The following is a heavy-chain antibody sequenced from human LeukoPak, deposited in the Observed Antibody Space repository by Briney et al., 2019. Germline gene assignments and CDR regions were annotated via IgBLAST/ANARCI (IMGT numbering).Heavy chain of an antibody. J-gene: IGHJ4*02. D-gene: IGHD1-26*01. Sequence: SVKVSCKASGGTFSSYAISWVRQPPGQGLEWMGRIIPILGIANYAQKFQGRVTITADKSTSTAYKELSSLRSEDTAVYYCAREVGATNMYYFDYWGQGTLVTVSS. CDR1: GGTFSSYA. CDR2: IIPILGIA. V-gene: IGHV1-69*04. CDR3: AREVGATNMYYFDY.